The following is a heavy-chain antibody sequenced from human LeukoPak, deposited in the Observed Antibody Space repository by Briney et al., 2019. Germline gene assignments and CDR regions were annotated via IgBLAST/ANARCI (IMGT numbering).Heavy chain of an antibody. CDR2: IIPIFGTA. J-gene: IGHJ4*02. D-gene: IGHD6-6*01. CDR1: GGTFSSYA. Sequence: SVKVSCKASGGTFSSYAISWVRQAPGQGLEWMGRIIPIFGTANYAQKFQGRVTITTDESTSTAYMELSSLRSEDTAVYYCARGTGGSSSAEFDYWGQGTLVTVSS. V-gene: IGHV1-69*05. CDR3: ARGTGGSSSAEFDY.